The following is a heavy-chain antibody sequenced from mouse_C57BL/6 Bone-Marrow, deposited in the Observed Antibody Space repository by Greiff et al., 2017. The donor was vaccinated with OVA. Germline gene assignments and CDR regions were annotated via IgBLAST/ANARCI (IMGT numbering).Heavy chain of an antibody. Sequence: QVQLQQPGAELVMPGASVKLSCKASGYTFTSYWMHWVKQRPGQGLEWIGEIDPSDSYTNYNQKFKGKSTLTVDKSSSTAYMQLSSLTSEDSAVYYCARPICGYDVANGGQGTLVSVSA. CDR2: IDPSDSYT. J-gene: IGHJ3*01. CDR1: GYTFTSYW. V-gene: IGHV1-69*01. CDR3: ARPICGYDVAN. D-gene: IGHD2-2*01.